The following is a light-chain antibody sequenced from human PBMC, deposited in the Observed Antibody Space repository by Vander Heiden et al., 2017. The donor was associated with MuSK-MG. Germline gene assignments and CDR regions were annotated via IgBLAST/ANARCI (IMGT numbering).Light chain of an antibody. J-gene: IGKJ5*01. Sequence: EIVMTQSPATLSVSPGERATLSCRASQSVSSNLAWYQQKPGQAPRLLIYGASTRATGSPDRFSGSGSGKEFTLTISSLQSEEFAVYYCQQYKNGHPEGITFGQGTRLEIK. CDR1: QSVSSN. CDR2: GAS. V-gene: IGKV3-15*01. CDR3: QQYKNGHPEGIT.